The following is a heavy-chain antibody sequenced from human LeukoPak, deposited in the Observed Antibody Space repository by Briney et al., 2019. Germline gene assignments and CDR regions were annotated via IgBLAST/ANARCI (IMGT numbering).Heavy chain of an antibody. Sequence: ASVKVSCKASGGTFSSYAISWVRQAPGQGLEWMGRIIPNLGIANYAQKFQGRVTITADKSTSTAYMELSSLRSEDTAVYYCARGPVVVAAMELRSDWFDPWGQGTLVTVSS. V-gene: IGHV1-69*04. J-gene: IGHJ5*02. CDR3: ARGPVVVAAMELRSDWFDP. CDR2: IIPNLGIA. D-gene: IGHD2-15*01. CDR1: GGTFSSYA.